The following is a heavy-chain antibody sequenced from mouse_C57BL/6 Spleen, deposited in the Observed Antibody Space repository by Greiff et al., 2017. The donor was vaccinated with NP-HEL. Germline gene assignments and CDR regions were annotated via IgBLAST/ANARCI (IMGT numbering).Heavy chain of an antibody. CDR1: GYTFTDYY. Sequence: EVKLQQSGPELVKPGASVKISCKASGYTFTDYYMNWVKQSHGKSLEWIGDINPNNGGTSYNQKFKGKATLTVDKSSSTAYMELRSLTSEDSAVYYCARDYDGTPFAYWGQGTLVTVSA. CDR3: ARDYDGTPFAY. J-gene: IGHJ3*01. V-gene: IGHV1-26*01. CDR2: INPNNGGT. D-gene: IGHD2-4*01.